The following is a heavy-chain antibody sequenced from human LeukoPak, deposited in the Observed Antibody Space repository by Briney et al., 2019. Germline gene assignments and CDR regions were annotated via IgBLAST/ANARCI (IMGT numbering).Heavy chain of an antibody. V-gene: IGHV4-34*01. Sequence: TSATLSLTCAVYGGSFSGYYWSWIRQPPGKGLEWIGEINHSGSTNYNPSLKSRVTISVDTSKNQFSLKLSSMTAADTAVYYCARGREYYDSSGYHYWGQGTLVTVSS. J-gene: IGHJ4*02. CDR3: ARGREYYDSSGYHY. CDR2: INHSGST. D-gene: IGHD3-22*01. CDR1: GGSFSGYY.